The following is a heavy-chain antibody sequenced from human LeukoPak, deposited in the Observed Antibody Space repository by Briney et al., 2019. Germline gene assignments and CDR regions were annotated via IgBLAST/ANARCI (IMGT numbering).Heavy chain of an antibody. CDR1: GFTFSSYG. J-gene: IGHJ4*02. CDR2: IWYDGSNK. V-gene: IGHV3-30*02. D-gene: IGHD3-22*01. Sequence: PGGSLRLSCAASGFTFSSYGMHWVRQAPGKGLEWVAVIWYDGSNKYYADSVKGRFTISRDNSKNTLYLQMNSLRAEDTAVYYCAKDLAPDDSSGYYADYWGQGTLVTVSS. CDR3: AKDLAPDDSSGYYADY.